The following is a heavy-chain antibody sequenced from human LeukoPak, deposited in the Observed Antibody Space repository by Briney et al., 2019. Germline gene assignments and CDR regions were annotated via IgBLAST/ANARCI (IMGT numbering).Heavy chain of an antibody. V-gene: IGHV3-23*01. CDR2: ISGSGGST. Sequence: GGSLRLSCAASGFTFSSYAMSWVRQAPGKGLEWVSAISGSGGSTYYADSVKGRFTISRDNSKNTLYLQMNSLRAEDTAVYYRAKSGTYCGGDCYFRGSGGHYYYMDVWGKGTTVTISS. CDR1: GFTFSSYA. CDR3: AKSGTYCGGDCYFRGSGGHYYYMDV. J-gene: IGHJ6*03. D-gene: IGHD2-21*02.